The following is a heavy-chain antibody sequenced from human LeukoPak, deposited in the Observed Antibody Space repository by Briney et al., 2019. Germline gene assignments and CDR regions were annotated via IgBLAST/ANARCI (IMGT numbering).Heavy chain of an antibody. CDR2: INWNGGST. V-gene: IGHV3-20*04. D-gene: IGHD2-2*01. J-gene: IGHJ6*03. CDR3: ARAGQYQLLWKPNYYYYMDV. CDR1: GFTFDDYG. Sequence: GGSLRLSCAASGFTFDDYGMSWVRQAPGKGLEWVSGINWNGGSTGYADSVKGRFTISRDNAKNSLYLQMNSLRAEDTALYYCARAGQYQLLWKPNYYYYMDVWGKGTTVTVSS.